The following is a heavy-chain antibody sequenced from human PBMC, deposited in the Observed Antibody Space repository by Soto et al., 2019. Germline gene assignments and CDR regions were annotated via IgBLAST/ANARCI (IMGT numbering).Heavy chain of an antibody. J-gene: IGHJ6*02. CDR3: ATFTYYYDSSGYYYRPDYYYYYGMDV. V-gene: IGHV1-69*01. D-gene: IGHD3-22*01. CDR1: GGTFSSYA. Sequence: QVQLVQSGAEVKKPGSSVKVSCKASGGTFSSYAISWVRQAPGQGLEWMGGIIPIFGTANYAQKFQGRVTITADESTSTAYMELSSLRSEDTAVYYCATFTYYYDSSGYYYRPDYYYYYGMDVWGQGTTVTVSS. CDR2: IIPIFGTA.